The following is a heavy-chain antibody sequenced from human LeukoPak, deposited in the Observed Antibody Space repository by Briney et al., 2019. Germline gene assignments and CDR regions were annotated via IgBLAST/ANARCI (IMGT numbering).Heavy chain of an antibody. D-gene: IGHD6-13*01. J-gene: IGHJ2*01. CDR1: GFTFSSYS. Sequence: GGSLRLSCAASGFTFSSYSMNWVRQAPGKGLEWVSYISSTSSTIYYADSVKGRFTISRDNAKNSLYLQVNSLRAEDTAVYYCARGGAANGAPWGYFDLWGRGTLVTVSS. CDR3: ARGGAANGAPWGYFDL. CDR2: ISSTSSTI. V-gene: IGHV3-48*01.